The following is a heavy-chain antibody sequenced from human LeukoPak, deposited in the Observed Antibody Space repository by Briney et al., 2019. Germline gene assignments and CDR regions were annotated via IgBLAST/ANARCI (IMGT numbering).Heavy chain of an antibody. CDR3: ARVYPGDYSDYFDY. J-gene: IGHJ4*02. D-gene: IGHD4-17*01. Sequence: SETLSLTCTVSGGSIRSSYYYWGWIRQPPGKGLEWIGSIYHSGSTYYNPSLKSRVTISVDRSKNQFSLKLSSVTAADTAVYYCARVYPGDYSDYFDYWGQGTLVTVSS. V-gene: IGHV4-39*07. CDR2: IYHSGST. CDR1: GGSIRSSYYY.